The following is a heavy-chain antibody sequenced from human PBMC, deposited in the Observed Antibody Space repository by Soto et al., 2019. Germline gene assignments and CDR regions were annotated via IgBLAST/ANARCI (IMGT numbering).Heavy chain of an antibody. D-gene: IGHD1-26*01. CDR3: ARDVVSGRFVESNWLDP. CDR2: ISAYNGNT. Sequence: QVQLVQSGAEVKKPGASVQVSCKASGYTFTSYGISWVRQAPGQWLEWMGWISAYNGNTNYAQKFQGRVTMTTDTSTSTAYLELRSLSSDYTAVYSCARDVVSGRFVESNWLDPWGQGTLVTVSS. CDR1: GYTFTSYG. J-gene: IGHJ5*02. V-gene: IGHV1-18*01.